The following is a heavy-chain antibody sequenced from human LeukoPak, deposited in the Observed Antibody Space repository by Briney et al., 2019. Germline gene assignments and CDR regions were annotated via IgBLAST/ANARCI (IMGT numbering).Heavy chain of an antibody. CDR3: ARPYYYDSRIDP. CDR1: GGSISSGDYY. D-gene: IGHD3-22*01. V-gene: IGHV4-30-4*01. Sequence: PSETLSLICIVSGGSISSGDYYWSWIRQPPGKGLVWIAYMYYSGSTYYNPSLKSRVTMSADTSKNQLSLKLSSVTAADTAVYYCARPYYYDSRIDPWGQGILVTVSS. CDR2: MYYSGST. J-gene: IGHJ5*02.